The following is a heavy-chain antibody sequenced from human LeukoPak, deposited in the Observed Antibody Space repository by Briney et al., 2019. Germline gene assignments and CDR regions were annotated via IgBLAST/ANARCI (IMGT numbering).Heavy chain of an antibody. CDR2: IYSGGST. Sequence: PGGSLRLSCAASGFTVSSNYMSWVRQAPGKGLEWVSVIYSGGSTYCADSVKGRFTISRHNSKNTLYLQMNSLRAEDTAVYYCASSSRDGYNYYWGQGTLVTVSS. CDR1: GFTVSSNY. V-gene: IGHV3-53*04. CDR3: ASSSRDGYNYY. J-gene: IGHJ4*02. D-gene: IGHD5-24*01.